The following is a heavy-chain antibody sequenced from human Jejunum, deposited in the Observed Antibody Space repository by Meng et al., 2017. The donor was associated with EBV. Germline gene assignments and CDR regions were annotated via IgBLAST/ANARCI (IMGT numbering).Heavy chain of an antibody. V-gene: IGHV7-4-1*02. CDR1: GCTFTKHA. J-gene: IGHJ4*02. CDR2: INTDTANP. D-gene: IGHD3-10*01. CDR3: SRGDFGSSGKYHFSF. Sequence: QVRSGLWLRKAGDAVKVSCKGSGCTFTKHAFSGVRQAPGQGLEWMGWINTDTANPTYAQRFTGRFVFFLDTSVRTAYLQISSLEAEDTAVYFCSRGDFGSSGKYHFSFWVQGSLVTVSS.